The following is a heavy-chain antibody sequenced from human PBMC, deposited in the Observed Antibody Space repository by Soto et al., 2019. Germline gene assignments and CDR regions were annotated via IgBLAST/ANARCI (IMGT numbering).Heavy chain of an antibody. Sequence: SETLSLTCTVSGGSISSYYWSWIRQPPGKGLEWIGYIYYSGSTTYNPSLKSRVTISVDTSKNQFSLKLSSVTAADTAVYYCVADTVTLYYYYYGMDVWGQGTTVTVSS. CDR2: IYYSGST. D-gene: IGHD4-17*01. CDR3: VADTVTLYYYYYGMDV. V-gene: IGHV4-59*08. CDR1: GGSISSYY. J-gene: IGHJ6*02.